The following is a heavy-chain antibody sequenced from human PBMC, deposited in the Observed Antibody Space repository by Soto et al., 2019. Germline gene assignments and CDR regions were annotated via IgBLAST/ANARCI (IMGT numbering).Heavy chain of an antibody. CDR3: AREPYYYGSGSENYYMDV. CDR2: IKQDGSEK. V-gene: IGHV3-7*01. CDR1: GFTFSSYW. D-gene: IGHD3-10*01. J-gene: IGHJ6*03. Sequence: GGSLRLSCAASGFTFSSYWMSWVRQAPGRGLEWVANIKQDGSEKYYVDSVKGRFTISRDNAKNSLYLQMNSLRAEDTAVYYCAREPYYYGSGSENYYMDVWGKGTTVTVSS.